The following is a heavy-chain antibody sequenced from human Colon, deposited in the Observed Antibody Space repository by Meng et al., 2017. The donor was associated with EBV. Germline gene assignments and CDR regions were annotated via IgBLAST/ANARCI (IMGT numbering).Heavy chain of an antibody. CDR1: GGSLSGAY. CDR2: ILHGGSP. CDR3: ARRPTGVDY. J-gene: IGHJ4*02. Sequence: QLQQPQWGAGLLKPSATLSLTCAVNGGSLSGAYWNWIRQPPGKGLEWIGEILHGGSPSYNPSLKSRVTISIDTSKNQLSLMLSSVTAADTAVYYCARRPTGVDYWGQGTLVTVSS. V-gene: IGHV4-34*12. D-gene: IGHD2-8*02.